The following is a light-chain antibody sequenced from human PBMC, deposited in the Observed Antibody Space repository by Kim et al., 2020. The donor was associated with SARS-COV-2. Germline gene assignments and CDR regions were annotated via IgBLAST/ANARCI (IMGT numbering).Light chain of an antibody. V-gene: IGKV3-15*01. CDR3: QQYDSRPLT. Sequence: VSPGARGTPSCRASQSGSSNLAWYQQKPGQAPRLLIYVASSRATGIPARFSGSGSGTEFTLTISSLQSEDFAVYYCQQYDSRPLTFGRGTRLEIK. CDR2: VAS. J-gene: IGKJ5*01. CDR1: QSGSSN.